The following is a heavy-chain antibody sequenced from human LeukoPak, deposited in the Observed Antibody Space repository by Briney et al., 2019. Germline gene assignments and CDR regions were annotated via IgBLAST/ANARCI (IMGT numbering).Heavy chain of an antibody. Sequence: PSDTLSLTCTVSGGSISSYYWRWIRQPPGKGLEWIGYINYSGSTNYNPPLKSRVTISVDTSKNQFSLKLSSVTAADTAVYYCARTTEGGYTYDYFYYYYMDVWGKGTTVTISS. V-gene: IGHV4-59*07. D-gene: IGHD5-18*01. CDR1: GGSISSYY. CDR2: INYSGST. CDR3: ARTTEGGYTYDYFYYYYMDV. J-gene: IGHJ6*03.